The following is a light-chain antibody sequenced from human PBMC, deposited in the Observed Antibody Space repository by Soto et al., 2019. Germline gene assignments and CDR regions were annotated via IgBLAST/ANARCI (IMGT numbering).Light chain of an antibody. CDR1: QGISSW. J-gene: IGKJ1*01. CDR3: PQANSFPWT. Sequence: IRMTQSPCSLAASTADGFTITCRASQGISSWLAWYKQKPGKAPKLLIYAASSLQSGVPSRFSGSGSGKDFTLNISSLQPEDFATYYCPQANSFPWTFGKGTKV. V-gene: IGKV1-12*01. CDR2: AAS.